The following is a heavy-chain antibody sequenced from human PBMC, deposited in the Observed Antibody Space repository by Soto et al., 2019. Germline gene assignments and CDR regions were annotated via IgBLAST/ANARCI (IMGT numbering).Heavy chain of an antibody. J-gene: IGHJ6*02. CDR2: ISSSSSYI. CDR1: GFTFSSYS. Sequence: KPGGSLRLSCAASGFTFSSYSMNWVRQAPGKGLEWVSSISSSSSYIYYADSVKGRFTISRDNAKNSLYLQMNSLGAEDTAVYYCARKRDPVYGMDVWGQGTTVTVSS. V-gene: IGHV3-21*01. CDR3: ARKRDPVYGMDV.